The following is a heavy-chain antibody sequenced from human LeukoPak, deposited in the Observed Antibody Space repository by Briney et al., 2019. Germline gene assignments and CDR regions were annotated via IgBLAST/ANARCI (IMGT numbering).Heavy chain of an antibody. CDR1: GFTFSNYW. V-gene: IGHV3-74*01. CDR2: INSDGSSA. Sequence: PGGSLRLSCAASGFTFSNYWMHWVRQAPGKGLVWVSRINSDGSSATYADSVKGRFTISRDNAKNTLYLQMNSLRAEDTAVYYYCWTADYWGQGALVTVSS. J-gene: IGHJ4*02. CDR3: CWTADY. D-gene: IGHD2-21*01.